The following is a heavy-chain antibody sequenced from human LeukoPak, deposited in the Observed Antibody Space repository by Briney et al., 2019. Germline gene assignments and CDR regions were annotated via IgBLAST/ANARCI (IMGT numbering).Heavy chain of an antibody. CDR2: ISWNSGSI. J-gene: IGHJ4*02. CDR1: GSYW. CDR3: AKSFGPSTAGTTDY. V-gene: IGHV3-9*01. Sequence: PGGSLRLSCAASGSYWMHWVRQAPGKGLEWVSGISWNSGSIGYADSVKGRFTISRDNAKNSLYLQMNSLRAEDTALYYCAKSFGPSTAGTTDYWGQGTLVTVSS. D-gene: IGHD6-13*01.